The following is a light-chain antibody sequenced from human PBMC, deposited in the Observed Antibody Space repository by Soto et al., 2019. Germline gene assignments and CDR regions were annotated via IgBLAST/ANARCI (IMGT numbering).Light chain of an antibody. CDR3: QQYYSIPIT. CDR1: QSFLYSSTNKNY. V-gene: IGKV4-1*01. Sequence: IVITHSPDSLSLSLCEMATITCKSSQSFLYSSTNKNYLAWYQQNPGQPPKLLIYWASTRESGVPDRFSGSGSGTDFTLTISSLQAEDVAVYYCQQYYSIPITFGQGTRLEIK. J-gene: IGKJ5*01. CDR2: WAS.